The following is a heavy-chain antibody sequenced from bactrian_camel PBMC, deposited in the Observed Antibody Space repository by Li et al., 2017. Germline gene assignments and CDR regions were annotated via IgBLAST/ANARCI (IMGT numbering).Heavy chain of an antibody. D-gene: IGHD8*01. CDR1: GYIDSSKC. V-gene: IGHV3S53*01. CDR2: IDNRGET. CDR3: AAGGGLRCALVTPNFGY. Sequence: VQLVESGGGSVEAGGSLTLSCAVPGYIDSSKCMAWFRQAPGKEREGVAVIDNRGETSYPVSVKGRFTISKDNAKHNLYLQMNNLKPEDTAMYYCAAGGGLRCALVTPNFGYWGQGTQVTVS. J-gene: IGHJ4*01.